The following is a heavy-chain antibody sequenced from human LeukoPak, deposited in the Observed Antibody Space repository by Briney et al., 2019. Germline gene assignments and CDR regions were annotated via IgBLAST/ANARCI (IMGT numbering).Heavy chain of an antibody. CDR3: AELGITMIGGV. J-gene: IGHJ6*04. Sequence: GGSLRLSCGASGFTFGTYWMNWVRQAPGKGLEWVSYISSSGSTIYYADSVKGRFTISRDNAKNSLYLQMNSLRAEDTAVYYCAELGITMIGGVWGKGTTVTISS. CDR1: GFTFGTYW. D-gene: IGHD3-10*02. CDR2: ISSSGSTI. V-gene: IGHV3-48*04.